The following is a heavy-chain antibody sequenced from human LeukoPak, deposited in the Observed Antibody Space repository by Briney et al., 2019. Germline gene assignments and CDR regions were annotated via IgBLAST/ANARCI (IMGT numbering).Heavy chain of an antibody. CDR3: ATEWLFAFDY. CDR2: ISASSTYI. D-gene: IGHD3-3*01. Sequence: GGSLRLSCAASGFTFGDYAMNWVRQAPGKGLEWVSSISASSTYIYYADSLKGRFTISRDDAKNSLYLQMNSLRAEDTAVYYCATEWLFAFDYWGQGTLVTVSS. CDR1: GFTFGDYA. V-gene: IGHV3-21*01. J-gene: IGHJ4*02.